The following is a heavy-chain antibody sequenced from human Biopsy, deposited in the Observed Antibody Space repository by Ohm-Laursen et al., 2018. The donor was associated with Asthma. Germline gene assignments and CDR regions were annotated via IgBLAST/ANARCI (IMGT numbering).Heavy chain of an antibody. CDR2: ISKDASTQ. CDR1: GFSFSNFA. CDR3: VRDGTDDAFDI. D-gene: IGHD1-1*01. V-gene: IGHV3-30*01. Sequence: SLRLSCSASGFSFSNFAIHWVRQAPGKGLEWVGVISKDASTQDYADSVKGRFTMARDNSENTLDLQMNSLREEDTAVYYCVRDGTDDAFDIWGQGTVVSVSS. J-gene: IGHJ3*02.